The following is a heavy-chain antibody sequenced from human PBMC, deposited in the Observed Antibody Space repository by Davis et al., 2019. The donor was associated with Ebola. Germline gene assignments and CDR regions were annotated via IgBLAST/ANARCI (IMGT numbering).Heavy chain of an antibody. Sequence: ASVKVSCKASGYTFTSYDINWVRQATGQGLEWMGWMNPNSGNTGYAQKFQGRVTMTRNASISTAYMELSSLRSEDTAVYYCARGLGYYGSGSLWFDPWGQGTLVTVSS. CDR2: MNPNSGNT. J-gene: IGHJ5*02. V-gene: IGHV1-8*01. CDR1: GYTFTSYD. D-gene: IGHD3-10*01. CDR3: ARGLGYYGSGSLWFDP.